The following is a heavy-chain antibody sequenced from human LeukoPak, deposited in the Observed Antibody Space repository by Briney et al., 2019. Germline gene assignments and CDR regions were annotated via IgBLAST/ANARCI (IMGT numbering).Heavy chain of an antibody. CDR1: GGSISGYH. V-gene: IGHV4-59*01. CDR2: IYYSGSS. J-gene: IGHJ6*03. CDR3: ARVPRSYYYYYYMDV. Sequence: SETLSLTCNVSGGSISGYHWSWIQQPPGKGLEWLGYIYYSGSSDYNPSLKSRVTISVDTSKNQFSLKLSSVTAADTAVYYCARVPRSYYYYYYMDVWGKGTTVTVSS.